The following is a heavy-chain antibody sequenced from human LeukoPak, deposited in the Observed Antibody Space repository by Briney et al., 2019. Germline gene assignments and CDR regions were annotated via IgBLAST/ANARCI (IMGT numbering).Heavy chain of an antibody. V-gene: IGHV3-23*01. J-gene: IGHJ4*02. CDR3: AKELMGFDY. CDR2: VSGTGLTT. D-gene: IGHD2-8*01. Sequence: GGSLRLSCAASGFTLNSYAMTWVRQPSGKGLEWVSAVSGTGLTTYYADSVKGRFIVSRDNSKNTVYLQMNSLRGEDAAVYYCAKELMGFDYWGQGTLVTVSS. CDR1: GFTLNSYA.